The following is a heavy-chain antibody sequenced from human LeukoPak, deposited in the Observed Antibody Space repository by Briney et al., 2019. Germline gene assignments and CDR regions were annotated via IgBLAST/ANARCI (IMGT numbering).Heavy chain of an antibody. J-gene: IGHJ4*02. CDR2: IIPIFDTA. Sequence: GASVKVPCMASGGTFSSYAISWVRQAPGQGLEWMGGIIPIFDTANYAQKFQGRVTITADRSTSTAYMELRSLRSEDTALYYCARDGNSAFDSWGQGTLVTVSS. D-gene: IGHD1/OR15-1a*01. V-gene: IGHV1-69*06. CDR1: GGTFSSYA. CDR3: ARDGNSAFDS.